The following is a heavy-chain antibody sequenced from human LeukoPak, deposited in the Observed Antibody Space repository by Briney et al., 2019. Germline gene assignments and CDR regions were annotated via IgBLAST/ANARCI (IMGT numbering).Heavy chain of an antibody. Sequence: GRSLRLSCAASGFTFSSYGMHWVRQAPGKGLEWVAVIWYDGSNKYYADSVKGRFTISRDNSKNTLYLQMNSLRAEDTAVYYCASTGKGPMNYYYYGMDVWGQGTTVTVSS. D-gene: IGHD3-22*01. CDR1: GFTFSSYG. V-gene: IGHV3-33*01. J-gene: IGHJ6*02. CDR3: ASTGKGPMNYYYYGMDV. CDR2: IWYDGSNK.